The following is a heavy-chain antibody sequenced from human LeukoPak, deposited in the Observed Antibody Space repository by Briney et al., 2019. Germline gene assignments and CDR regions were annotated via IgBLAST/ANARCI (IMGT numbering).Heavy chain of an antibody. CDR3: ARDRLRYFDWLGTNPYGMDV. D-gene: IGHD3-9*01. Sequence: ASVKVSCKASGGTFSSYAISWVRQAPGQGLEWMGRIIPILGIANYAQKFQGRVTITADKSTSTAYMELSSLRSEDTAVYYCARDRLRYFDWLGTNPYGMDVWGRGTTVTVSS. J-gene: IGHJ6*02. CDR1: GGTFSSYA. CDR2: IIPILGIA. V-gene: IGHV1-69*04.